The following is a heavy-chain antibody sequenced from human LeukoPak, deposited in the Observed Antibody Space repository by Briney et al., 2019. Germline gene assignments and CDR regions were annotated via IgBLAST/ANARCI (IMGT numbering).Heavy chain of an antibody. CDR3: ARDQANLRGGNSYYFDY. CDR2: ISSSSSYT. CDR1: GFTFSSYS. V-gene: IGHV3-21*01. J-gene: IGHJ4*02. D-gene: IGHD4-23*01. Sequence: PGGSLRLSCAASGFTFSSYSMNWVRQAPRKGLEWVSSISSSSSYTYYADSVKGRFTISRDNAKNSLYLQMNSLRAEDTAVYYCARDQANLRGGNSYYFDYWGQGTLATVSS.